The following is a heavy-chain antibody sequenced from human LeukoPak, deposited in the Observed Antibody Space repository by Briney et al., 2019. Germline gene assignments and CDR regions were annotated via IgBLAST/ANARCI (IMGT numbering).Heavy chain of an antibody. CDR1: GFTFSTYS. D-gene: IGHD4-17*01. J-gene: IGHJ4*02. Sequence: GWSLRLSCAASGFTFSTYSMSWVRQAPGKGLDWVASINQDGSAEYYVDSVRGRFTISRDNAKNSLDLQVNSLRVDDTAVYYCVRLFGGVTTFDYWGQGTLVTVSS. CDR3: VRLFGGVTTFDY. V-gene: IGHV3-7*01. CDR2: INQDGSAE.